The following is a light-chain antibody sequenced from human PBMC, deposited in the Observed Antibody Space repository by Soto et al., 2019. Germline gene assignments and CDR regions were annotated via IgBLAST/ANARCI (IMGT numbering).Light chain of an antibody. V-gene: IGKV3-15*01. Sequence: IVLTQSQGTLSVSPVDLASLCFIPSQSVSIDLAWYQQTPGQAPRLLIYDASTRATVIPARFSGSGSGTEFTLTIRSLQSEDFAVSYCQKYNDWPPITFGQGTRLEI. CDR3: QKYNDWPPIT. J-gene: IGKJ5*01. CDR1: QSVSID. CDR2: DAS.